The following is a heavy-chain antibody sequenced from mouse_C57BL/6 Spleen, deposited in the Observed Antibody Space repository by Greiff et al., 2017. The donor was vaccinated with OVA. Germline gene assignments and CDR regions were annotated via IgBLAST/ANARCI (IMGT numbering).Heavy chain of an antibody. CDR3: ARWGSSGYEY. D-gene: IGHD3-2*02. CDR1: GYTFTDYY. Sequence: VKLVESGAELVRPGASVKLSCKASGYTFTDYYINWVKQRPGQGLEWIARIYPGSGNTYYNEKFKGKATLTAEKSSSTAYMQLSSLTSEDSAVYFCARWGSSGYEYWGQGTTLTVSS. V-gene: IGHV1-76*01. J-gene: IGHJ2*01. CDR2: IYPGSGNT.